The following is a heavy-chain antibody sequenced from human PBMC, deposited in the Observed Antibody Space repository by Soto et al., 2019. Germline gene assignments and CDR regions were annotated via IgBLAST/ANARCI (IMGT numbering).Heavy chain of an antibody. CDR2: ISAYNGNT. CDR3: ARDIFEKDCSGGSCHSWPFDY. J-gene: IGHJ4*02. V-gene: IGHV1-18*01. CDR1: GYTFTSYG. D-gene: IGHD2-15*01. Sequence: QVQLVQSGAEVKKPGASVKVSCKASGYTFTSYGISWVRQAPGQGLEWMGWISAYNGNTNYAQKLQGRVTMTTDTSTSTAYMELRSLRSDYTAVYYCARDIFEKDCSGGSCHSWPFDYWGQGTLVTVSS.